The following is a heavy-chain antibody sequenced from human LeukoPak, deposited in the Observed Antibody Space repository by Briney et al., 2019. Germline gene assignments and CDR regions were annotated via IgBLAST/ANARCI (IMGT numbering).Heavy chain of an antibody. D-gene: IGHD6-6*01. CDR1: GFTFSSYW. J-gene: IGHJ4*02. V-gene: IGHV3-30*02. CDR3: AKIQQLVKVFDY. CDR2: IRYDGSNK. Sequence: GGSLRLSCAASGFTFSSYWMHWVRQAPGKGLVWVAFIRYDGSNKYYADSVKGRFTISRDNSKNTLYLQMNSLRAEDTAVYYCAKIQQLVKVFDYWGQETLVTVSS.